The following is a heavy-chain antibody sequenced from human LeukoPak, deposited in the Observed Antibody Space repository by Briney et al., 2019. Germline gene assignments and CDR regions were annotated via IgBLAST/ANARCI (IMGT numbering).Heavy chain of an antibody. J-gene: IGHJ4*02. V-gene: IGHV1-2*02. CDR1: GYTSTGYY. D-gene: IGHD2-8*01. CDR2: INSNSGGT. CDR3: AGSLGYCTSNVCYLKY. Sequence: SVNASCKVSGYTSTGYYMHWARPATGQGLEWIGWINSNSGGTNYAQKFQGRVTMTRDTSISTAYIEMSRLRSDDTAVYYCAGSLGYCTSNVCYLKYWGQGTLVTVSS.